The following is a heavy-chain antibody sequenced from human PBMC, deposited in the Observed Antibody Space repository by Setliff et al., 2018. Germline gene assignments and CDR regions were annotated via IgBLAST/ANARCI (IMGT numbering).Heavy chain of an antibody. CDR3: SRLVRYCTTTTCQTLSGGEH. CDR2: ISTYNGHT. V-gene: IGHV1-18*01. D-gene: IGHD2-8*01. Sequence: ASVKVSCKASGYTFTNYGVTWVRQVPGQGLDWMGWISTYNGHTNYAQKFQGRVTMTTEESTGTAYMDLRSLRSDDTAIYYCSRLVRYCTTTTCQTLSGGEHWGPGTLVTVSS. J-gene: IGHJ1*01. CDR1: GYTFTNYG.